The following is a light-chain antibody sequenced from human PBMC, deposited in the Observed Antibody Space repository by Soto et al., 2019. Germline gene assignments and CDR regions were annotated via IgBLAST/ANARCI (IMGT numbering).Light chain of an antibody. CDR2: DAS. CDR3: QQYGNLPLT. V-gene: IGKV1-33*01. Sequence: DIQMTQSPSSLSASVGDRVTITCQASQDIRKYLNWYQQKPGKAPQLLMYDASNLERGVPSRFSGSGSGTYFSFTISSLQPEDSATYYCQQYGNLPLTFGGGTKVEIK. J-gene: IGKJ4*01. CDR1: QDIRKY.